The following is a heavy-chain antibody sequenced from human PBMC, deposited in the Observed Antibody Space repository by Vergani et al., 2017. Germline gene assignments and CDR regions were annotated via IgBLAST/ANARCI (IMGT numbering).Heavy chain of an antibody. Sequence: QVQLQESGPGLVKPSQTLSLTCTVSGASINNDFYYWHWIRQPAGKGLEWIGRIYTSGSTNYNPSLKSRVTMSVDTSKNQFSLKLSSVTAADTAVYYCARALMNYYGSGTANWFDPWGQGTLVTVSS. CDR1: GASINNDFYY. V-gene: IGHV4-61*02. CDR2: IYTSGST. D-gene: IGHD3-10*01. J-gene: IGHJ5*02. CDR3: ARALMNYYGSGTANWFDP.